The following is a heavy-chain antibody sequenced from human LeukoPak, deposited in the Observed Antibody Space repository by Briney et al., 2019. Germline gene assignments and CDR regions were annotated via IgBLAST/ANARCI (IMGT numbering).Heavy chain of an antibody. CDR3: AKDSGPWGYCTTTSCYFAY. V-gene: IGHV3-23*01. J-gene: IGHJ4*02. CDR1: GFTFSSFA. Sequence: GGSLRLSCAASGFTFSSFAMSWVRQAPGKGLEWVSAISGNGSSPYYADPVKGRFTISRDNSKSTLYLQMNSLRAGDTAVYYCAKDSGPWGYCTTTSCYFAYWGQGALVTVSS. CDR2: ISGNGSSP. D-gene: IGHD2-2*01.